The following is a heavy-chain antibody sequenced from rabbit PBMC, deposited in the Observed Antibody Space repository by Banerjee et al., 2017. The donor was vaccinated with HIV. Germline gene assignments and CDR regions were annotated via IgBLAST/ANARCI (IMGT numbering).Heavy chain of an antibody. J-gene: IGHJ4*01. Sequence: QEQLEESGGDLVKPEGSLTLTCTASGIDFSSGYWICWVRQAPGKGLEWIACIYTSNSDTGYASWAKGRFTISKTSSTTVTLQMTSLTAADTATYFCARGSGWEFNLWGPGTLVTVS. D-gene: IGHD4-1*01. CDR3: ARGSGWEFNL. CDR2: IYTSNSDT. CDR1: GIDFSSGYW. V-gene: IGHV1S45*01.